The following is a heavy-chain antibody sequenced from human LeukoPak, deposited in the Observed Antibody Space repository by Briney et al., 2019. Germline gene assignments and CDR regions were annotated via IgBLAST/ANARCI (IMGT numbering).Heavy chain of an antibody. CDR3: AKDQSGSYVIDY. J-gene: IGHJ4*02. CDR1: GFNFSNYG. Sequence: GRSLRLSCAASGFNFSNYGMHWVRQAPGKGLEWVAVISYDGSNKYYADSVKGRFTIFRDNSKNTLYLQMNSLRAEDTAVYFCAKDQSGSYVIDYWGQGTLVTVSS. D-gene: IGHD1-26*01. CDR2: ISYDGSNK. V-gene: IGHV3-30*18.